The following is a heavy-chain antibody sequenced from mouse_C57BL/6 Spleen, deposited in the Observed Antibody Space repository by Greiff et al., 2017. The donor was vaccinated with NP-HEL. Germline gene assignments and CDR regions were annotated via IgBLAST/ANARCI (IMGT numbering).Heavy chain of an antibody. D-gene: IGHD1-1*01. Sequence: EVKVEESGGDLVKPGGSLKLSCAASGFTFSSYGMSWVRQTPDKRLEWVATISSGGSYTYYLDSVKGRFTISRDNAKNTLYLQMSSLKSEDTAMYYCARRGYYGSSYPWYFDVWGTGTTVTVSS. V-gene: IGHV5-6*02. CDR1: GFTFSSYG. CDR3: ARRGYYGSSYPWYFDV. J-gene: IGHJ1*03. CDR2: ISSGGSYT.